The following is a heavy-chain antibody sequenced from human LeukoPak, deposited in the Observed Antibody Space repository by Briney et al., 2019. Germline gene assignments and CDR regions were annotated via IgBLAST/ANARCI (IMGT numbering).Heavy chain of an antibody. Sequence: SETLSLTCTVSGGSISSRRYYWGGIRQPPGTGLEWIGSIYFGGRTYYTPSLKKRSTISVDTTKNPSSLKLSAVTAADTAVYYCARHIYGSGSYYYTWFDPWGQGTLVTVSS. CDR2: IYFGGRT. J-gene: IGHJ5*02. D-gene: IGHD3-10*01. CDR3: ARHIYGSGSYYYTWFDP. V-gene: IGHV4-39*01. CDR1: GGSISSRRYY.